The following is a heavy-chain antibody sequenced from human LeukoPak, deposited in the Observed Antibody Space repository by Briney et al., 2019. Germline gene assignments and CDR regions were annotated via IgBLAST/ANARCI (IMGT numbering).Heavy chain of an antibody. CDR2: INSDGSST. J-gene: IGHJ5*02. CDR3: TRGAYSSGPFDP. V-gene: IGHV3-74*01. D-gene: IGHD6-19*01. Sequence: GGSLRLSCLASGFTFSNYAMSWVRQAPGKGLVWVSRINSDGSSTSYADSVKGRFTISRDNAKNTLYLQMNSLRAEDTAVYYCTRGAYSSGPFDPWGQGTLVTVSS. CDR1: GFTFSNYA.